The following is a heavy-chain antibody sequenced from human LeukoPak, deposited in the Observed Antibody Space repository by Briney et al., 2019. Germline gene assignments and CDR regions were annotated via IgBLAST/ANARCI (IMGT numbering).Heavy chain of an antibody. CDR1: GGSISSSNW. V-gene: IGHV4-4*02. J-gene: IGHJ4*02. D-gene: IGHD6-19*01. Sequence: SGTLSLTCAVSGGSISSSNWWRWVSRPPGKGLEWIGEIYDSGSSNYNPSLKSRLTISVDKSKNQFSLKLSSVTAADTAVYYCATSVAVARHQGPWGQGTLVTVSS. CDR2: IYDSGSS. CDR3: ATSVAVARHQGP.